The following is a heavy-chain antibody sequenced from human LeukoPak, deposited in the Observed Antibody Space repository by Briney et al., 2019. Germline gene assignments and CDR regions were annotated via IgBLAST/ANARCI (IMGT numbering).Heavy chain of an antibody. CDR1: GFTFSSYS. CDR2: ISSSSTI. Sequence: GGSLRLSCAASGFTFSSYSMNWVRQAPGKGLEWVSYISSSSTIYYADSVKGRFTISRDNAKNSLYLQMNSLRAEDTAVYYCARDRESSSWPAFFDYWGQGTLVTVSS. CDR3: ARDRESSSWPAFFDY. J-gene: IGHJ4*02. D-gene: IGHD6-13*01. V-gene: IGHV3-48*01.